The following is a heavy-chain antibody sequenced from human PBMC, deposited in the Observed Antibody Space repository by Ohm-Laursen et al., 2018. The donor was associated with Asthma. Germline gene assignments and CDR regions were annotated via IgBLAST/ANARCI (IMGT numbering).Heavy chain of an antibody. CDR3: ARDYYGSGAY. V-gene: IGHV3-74*01. Sequence: SLRLPCAASGFTFSGYWMQWVRQAPGKGLVWVSRINSDGSSTTYADSVRGRFTISRDNAKNTLYLQINSLRAEDTAVYYCARDYYGSGAYWGQGTLVTVSS. CDR2: INSDGSST. J-gene: IGHJ4*02. CDR1: GFTFSGYW. D-gene: IGHD3-10*01.